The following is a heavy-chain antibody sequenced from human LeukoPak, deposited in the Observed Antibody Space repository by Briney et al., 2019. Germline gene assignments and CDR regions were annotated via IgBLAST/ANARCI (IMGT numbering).Heavy chain of an antibody. CDR1: GGSISSYY. V-gene: IGHV4-4*07. J-gene: IGHJ4*02. Sequence: PSETLSLTCTVSGGSISSYYWSWIRQPAGKGLEWIGRIYTSESTNYNPSLKSRVTMSVDTSKNQFSLKLSSVTAADTAVYYCARVTYYYDSSGYYSIDYWGQGTLVTVSS. CDR2: IYTSEST. D-gene: IGHD3-22*01. CDR3: ARVTYYYDSSGYYSIDY.